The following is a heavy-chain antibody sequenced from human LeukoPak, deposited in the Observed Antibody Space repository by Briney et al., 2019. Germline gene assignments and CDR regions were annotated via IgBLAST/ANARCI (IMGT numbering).Heavy chain of an antibody. V-gene: IGHV4-59*01. CDR2: IYSSGST. Sequence: SETLSLTCTVSGGSISSNYWSWIRQPPGKGLEWIGYIYSSGSTNYNPSLKGRVTMSLDTSKNHFSLNLNSVTAADTAVYYCALDSSGWSDDSFDIWGQGTMVTVSS. J-gene: IGHJ3*02. CDR1: GGSISSNY. D-gene: IGHD6-13*01. CDR3: ALDSSGWSDDSFDI.